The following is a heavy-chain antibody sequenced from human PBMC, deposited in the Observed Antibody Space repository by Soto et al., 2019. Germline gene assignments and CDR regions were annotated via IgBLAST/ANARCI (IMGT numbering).Heavy chain of an antibody. CDR2: VDYNENT. Sequence: SENQSLTCSVSGASINNFAYYWGWIRQPPGKGLEWIGTVDYNENTYYNPSLKSRVAISVDTAKNQFSLNLRSVTAADTAIYFCARRERYYGSPGWFDPWGQGTPLTVSS. J-gene: IGHJ5*01. D-gene: IGHD3-10*01. CDR3: ARRERYYGSPGWFDP. CDR1: GASINNFAYY. V-gene: IGHV4-39*01.